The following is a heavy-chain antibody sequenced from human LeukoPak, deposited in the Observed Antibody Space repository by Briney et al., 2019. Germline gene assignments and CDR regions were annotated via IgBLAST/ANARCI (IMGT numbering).Heavy chain of an antibody. CDR1: GGSISSGGYY. D-gene: IGHD2-2*01. CDR2: IYHSGST. Sequence: PSETLSLTCTVSGGSISSGGYYWSWIRQPPGKGLEWIGYIYHSGSTYYNPSLKSRVTISVDTSENQLFLKLSSVTAADTAVYYCARRENRLDCSTTSCYLPFDYWGQGTLVIVSS. V-gene: IGHV4-30-2*01. J-gene: IGHJ4*02. CDR3: ARRENRLDCSTTSCYLPFDY.